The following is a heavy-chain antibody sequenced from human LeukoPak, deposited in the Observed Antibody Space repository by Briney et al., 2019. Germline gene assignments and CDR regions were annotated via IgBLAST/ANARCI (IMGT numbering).Heavy chain of an antibody. Sequence: GGSLRLSCAASGFTFRSHPMHWVRQAPGKGLEYISAIDTVGGITHYADSVKGRSTISRDNSKNTLSLQVGSLRPDDMAVYYCARGIDSPYCTSTSCPEGIDLWGQGTLVTVSS. J-gene: IGHJ4*02. D-gene: IGHD2-2*01. CDR3: ARGIDSPYCTSTSCPEGIDL. V-gene: IGHV3-64*02. CDR1: GFTFRSHP. CDR2: IDTVGGIT.